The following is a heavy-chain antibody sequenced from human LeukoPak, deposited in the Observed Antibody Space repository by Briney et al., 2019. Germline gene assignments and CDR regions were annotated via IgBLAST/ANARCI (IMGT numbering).Heavy chain of an antibody. CDR2: ISAYNGNT. D-gene: IGHD6-6*01. CDR1: GYTFTSYG. CDR3: ARVGGVEYSSPRRWFDP. Sequence: ASVKVSCKASGYTFTSYGISWVRQAPGQGLEWMGWISAYNGNTNYAQKLQGRVTMTTDTSTSTAYMELRSLRSDDTAVYYCARVGGVEYSSPRRWFDPWGQGTLVTVSS. V-gene: IGHV1-18*01. J-gene: IGHJ5*02.